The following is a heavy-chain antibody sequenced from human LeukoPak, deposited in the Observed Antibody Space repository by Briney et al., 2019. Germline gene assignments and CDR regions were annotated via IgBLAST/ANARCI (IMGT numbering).Heavy chain of an antibody. CDR3: ARAVYIYYYYMDV. J-gene: IGHJ6*03. V-gene: IGHV3-33*01. D-gene: IGHD2-2*02. Sequence: GGSLRLSCAASGFTFSSYGMHWVRQAPGKGLEWVAVIWYDGSNKYYADSVKGRFTISRDNSKNTLYLQMNSLRAEDTAVYYCARAVYIYYYYMDVWGKGTTVTVSS. CDR1: GFTFSSYG. CDR2: IWYDGSNK.